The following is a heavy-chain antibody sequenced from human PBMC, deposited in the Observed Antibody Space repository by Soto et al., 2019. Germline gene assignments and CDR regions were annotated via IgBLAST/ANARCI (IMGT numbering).Heavy chain of an antibody. J-gene: IGHJ3*02. V-gene: IGHV1-69*02. CDR1: GGTYSSYT. CDR2: IVPILGIA. Sequence: GASVKASSKASGGTYSSYTMSWVRQAPGQGLEWMGRIVPILGIANYAQKFQGRVTITADKSTRTAYMELSSLRAEDTAVYYWGSFPYYYDSSGSQNVVFDIWGQGTLV. D-gene: IGHD3-22*01. CDR3: GSFPYYYDSSGSQNVVFDI.